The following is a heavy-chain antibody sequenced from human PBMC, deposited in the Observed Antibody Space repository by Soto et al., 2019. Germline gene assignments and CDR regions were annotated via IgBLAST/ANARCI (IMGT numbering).Heavy chain of an antibody. Sequence: GGSLRLSCAASGFTFSSYAMSWVRQAPGKGLEWVSAISGSGGSTYYADSVKGRFTISRDNSKNTLYLQMNSLRAEDTAVYYCARGRYGGNSPPTYFDYWGQGTLVTVSS. CDR2: ISGSGGST. CDR3: ARGRYGGNSPPTYFDY. V-gene: IGHV3-23*01. D-gene: IGHD2-21*02. J-gene: IGHJ4*02. CDR1: GFTFSSYA.